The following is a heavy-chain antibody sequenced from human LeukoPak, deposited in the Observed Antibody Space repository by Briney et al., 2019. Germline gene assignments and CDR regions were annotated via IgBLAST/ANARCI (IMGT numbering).Heavy chain of an antibody. CDR1: GGSFSGYY. D-gene: IGHD5-18*01. J-gene: IGHJ4*02. CDR2: INHSGST. CDR3: ARVAVDTAMVLAFDY. V-gene: IGHV4-34*01. Sequence: SETLSLTCAVYGGSFSGYYWSWIRQPPGKGLEWIGEINHSGSTNYNPSLKSRVTISVDTSKNQFSLKLSSVTAADTAVYYCARVAVDTAMVLAFDYWGQGTLVTVSS.